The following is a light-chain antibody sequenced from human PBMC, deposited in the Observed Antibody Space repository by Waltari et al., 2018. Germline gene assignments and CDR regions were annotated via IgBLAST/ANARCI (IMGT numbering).Light chain of an antibody. Sequence: SALTQPASVSGSPGQSITISCTRPTSDVGPYNYVSCYQQHPGKAPKLIIYDVTKRPSGVSNRFSGSKSGNTASLTISGLQAEDEADYYCGSYTSSSTSVVFGGGTKLTVL. V-gene: IGLV2-14*01. CDR3: GSYTSSSTSVV. CDR2: DVT. J-gene: IGLJ2*01. CDR1: TSDVGPYNY.